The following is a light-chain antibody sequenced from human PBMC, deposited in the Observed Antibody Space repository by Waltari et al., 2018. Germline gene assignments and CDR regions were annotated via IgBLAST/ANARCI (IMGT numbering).Light chain of an antibody. V-gene: IGLV1-40*01. CDR2: ANT. CDR3: QSYDTSLNVV. Sequence: QSVLTQPPSLSGAPGQRVTISCTGSSSNIGAWSDIRWYQHLPGTAPKLLISANTNRPSRVPHRFSASSSGTSASLVITGLQAEDEVDYYCQSYDTSLNVVFGGGTKLSVL. CDR1: SSNIGAWSD. J-gene: IGLJ2*01.